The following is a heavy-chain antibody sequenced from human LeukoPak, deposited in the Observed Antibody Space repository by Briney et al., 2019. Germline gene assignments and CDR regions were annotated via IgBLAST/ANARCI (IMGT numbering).Heavy chain of an antibody. V-gene: IGHV3-23*01. D-gene: IGHD6-19*01. CDR2: ISGSGGRT. CDR1: GFTFSSCG. J-gene: IGHJ4*02. Sequence: GGSLRLSCAASGFTFSSCGMSWVRQTPGKGLEWVSGISGSGGRTYQADSVKGRFTISRDNSKNTLYLQMSSLRAEDTAVYYCARRISSGWLAIEYWGQGTLVTVSS. CDR3: ARRISSGWLAIEY.